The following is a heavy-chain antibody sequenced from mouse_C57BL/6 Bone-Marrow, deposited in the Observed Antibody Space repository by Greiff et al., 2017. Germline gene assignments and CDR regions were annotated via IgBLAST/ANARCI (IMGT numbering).Heavy chain of an antibody. CDR3: TDYKDSHYYAMDY. V-gene: IGHV6-3*01. CDR1: GFTFSNYW. Sequence: EVKLVASGGGLVQPGGSMKLSCVASGFTFSNYWMNWVRQSPEKGLEWVAQIRLKSDNYATHYAESVKGRFTISRDDSKSSVYLQMNNLRAEDTGIYYCTDYKDSHYYAMDYWGQGTSVTVSS. CDR2: IRLKSDNYAT. J-gene: IGHJ4*01. D-gene: IGHD2-12*01.